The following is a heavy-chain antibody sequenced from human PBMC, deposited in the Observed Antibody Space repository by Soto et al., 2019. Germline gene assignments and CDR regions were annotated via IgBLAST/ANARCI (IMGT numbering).Heavy chain of an antibody. CDR3: AKDRSSTSCYAFDY. D-gene: IGHD2-2*01. V-gene: IGHV3-23*01. CDR1: GFTFSNYA. Sequence: EVQLLESGGGLVQPGGSLRLSCAASGFTFSNYAMSWARQAPGKGLEWVSAISGSGGTTLYADSVKGRFTISRDNSKNTLYLQMNSLRVEDTAVYYCAKDRSSTSCYAFDYWGQGSLVTVSS. CDR2: ISGSGGTT. J-gene: IGHJ4*02.